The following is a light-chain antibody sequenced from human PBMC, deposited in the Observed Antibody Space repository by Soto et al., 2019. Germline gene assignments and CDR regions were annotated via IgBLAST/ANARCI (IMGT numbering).Light chain of an antibody. CDR2: AAS. CDR3: LKHNSYPPT. CDR1: QGISNY. J-gene: IGKJ1*01. Sequence: DLQMTQSPSAMSASVGARSSITCRASQGISNYLAWFQQKPGKVHKRLIYAASSLQSGVPSRFSGSGSGTVFTLTISSLQPEDFATYYCLKHNSYPPTVGQGTKVDIK. V-gene: IGKV1-17*03.